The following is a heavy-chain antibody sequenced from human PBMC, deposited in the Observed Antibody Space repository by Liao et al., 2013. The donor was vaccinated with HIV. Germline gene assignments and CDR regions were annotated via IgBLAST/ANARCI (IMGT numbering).Heavy chain of an antibody. CDR3: ASAENYYYMDV. CDR2: IHYSGST. Sequence: QLQLQESGPGLVKPSETLSLTCSVSGGSISSTSYYWGWIRQPPGKGLEWIETIHYSGSTYYNPSLKGRVTISVDTSKNQFSLNLSSVTAADTAVYYCASAENYYYMDVWGKGTTVTVSS. V-gene: IGHV4-39*07. J-gene: IGHJ6*03. CDR1: GGSISSTSYY.